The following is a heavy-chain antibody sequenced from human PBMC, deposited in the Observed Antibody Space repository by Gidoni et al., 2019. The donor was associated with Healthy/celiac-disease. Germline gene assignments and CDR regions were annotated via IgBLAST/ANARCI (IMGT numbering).Heavy chain of an antibody. V-gene: IGHV1-18*01. D-gene: IGHD6-19*01. CDR3: ARDPPVAGDYYYYYGMDV. CDR2: ISAYNGNT. CDR1: GYTFTSYG. Sequence: QVQLVQSGAEVKKPGASVKVSCKASGYTFTSYGSSWVRQAPGQGLEWMGWISAYNGNTNYAQKLQGRVTMTTDTSTSTAYMELRSLRSDDTAVYYCARDPPVAGDYYYYYGMDVWGQGTTVTVSS. J-gene: IGHJ6*02.